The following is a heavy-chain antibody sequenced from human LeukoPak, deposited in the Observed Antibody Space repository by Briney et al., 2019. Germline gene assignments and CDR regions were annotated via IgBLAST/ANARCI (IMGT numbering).Heavy chain of an antibody. D-gene: IGHD2-15*01. CDR2: VNSNTGAS. V-gene: IGHV1-2*02. Sequence: ASVTASCKASGYTFTVYYMHRVRQAPGQGLGWMGWVNSNTGASKSAQKFQGRVSMTRDTSVSTAYMELSSLESDDTALYYCAFVHCSGGCNQALDYWGEGTLVTVSS. CDR1: GYTFTVYY. J-gene: IGHJ4*02. CDR3: AFVHCSGGCNQALDY.